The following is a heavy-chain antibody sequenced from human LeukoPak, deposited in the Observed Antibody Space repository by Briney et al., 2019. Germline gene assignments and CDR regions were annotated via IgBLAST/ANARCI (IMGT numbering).Heavy chain of an antibody. CDR3: ARGRGWNDVVDY. D-gene: IGHD1-1*01. J-gene: IGHJ4*02. CDR1: GYTFTGYY. CDR2: INPNSGGT. Sequence: ASVKVSCKASGYTFTGYYMHWVRQAPGQGLEWMGWINPNSGGTNYAQKFQGRVTITTDESTSTAYMELSSLGSEDTAVYYCARGRGWNDVVDYWGQGTLVTVSS. V-gene: IGHV1-2*02.